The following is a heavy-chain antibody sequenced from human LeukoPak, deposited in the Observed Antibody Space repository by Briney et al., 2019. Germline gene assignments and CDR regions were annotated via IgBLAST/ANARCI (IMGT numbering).Heavy chain of an antibody. Sequence: GGSLGLSCAASGFPFSGYYMTWIRQAPGKGLECISYISSSGGTIYYADSVKGRFTISRDNAKNSLYLRMNSLRAEDTAVYYCARAAGYCSSTSCQKGLYYMDVWGKGTTVTVSS. V-gene: IGHV3-11*04. CDR1: GFPFSGYY. D-gene: IGHD2-2*01. CDR3: ARAAGYCSSTSCQKGLYYMDV. J-gene: IGHJ6*03. CDR2: ISSSGGTI.